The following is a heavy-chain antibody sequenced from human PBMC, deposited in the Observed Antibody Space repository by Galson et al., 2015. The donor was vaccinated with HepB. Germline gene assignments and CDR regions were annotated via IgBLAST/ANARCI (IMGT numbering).Heavy chain of an antibody. Sequence: SLRLSCAASGFTFSNYAMDWVRQAPGKGLEWVSVIRSSGDRTYYADSVRGRFTISRDNSKNTLYLQMNSLRAEDTAIYYCAKGKYYYGFDPWGQGTLVTVSS. CDR2: IRSSGDRT. CDR1: GFTFSNYA. CDR3: AKGKYYYGFDP. D-gene: IGHD3-10*01. V-gene: IGHV3-23*01. J-gene: IGHJ5*02.